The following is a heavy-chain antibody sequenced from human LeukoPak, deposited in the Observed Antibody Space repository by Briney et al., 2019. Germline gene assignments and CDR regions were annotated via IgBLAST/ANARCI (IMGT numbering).Heavy chain of an antibody. Sequence: PGGSLRLTCAGSGFTFSDYVMNWVRQAPGKGLEWVAAVDERGKTFYANSVKGRFTISRDNSKNTLYLQMNSLRAEDTAVYYCARLNYDFWSGYPDYWGQGTLVTVSS. CDR2: VDERGKT. V-gene: IGHV3-23*05. J-gene: IGHJ4*02. CDR3: ARLNYDFWSGYPDY. D-gene: IGHD3-3*01. CDR1: GFTFSDYV.